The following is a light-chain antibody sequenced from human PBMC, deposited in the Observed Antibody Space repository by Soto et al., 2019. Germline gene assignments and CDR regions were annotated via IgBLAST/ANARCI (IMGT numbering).Light chain of an antibody. CDR2: DAS. V-gene: IGKV1-5*01. J-gene: IGKJ2*02. CDR3: QQYNSYWCT. CDR1: QSISSW. Sequence: DIQMTQSPSTLSASVGDRVTITCRASQSISSWLAWYQTKPGKAPKLLIYDASSLESGVPSRFSGSGSGTEFTLTISSLQPDDFATYYCQQYNSYWCTFGQGTKLEIK.